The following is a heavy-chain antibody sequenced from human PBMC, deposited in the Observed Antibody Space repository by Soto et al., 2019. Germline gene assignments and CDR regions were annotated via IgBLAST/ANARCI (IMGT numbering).Heavy chain of an antibody. D-gene: IGHD2-2*01. Sequence: EVQLVESGGGLAQPGGSLRLSCSASGLTSRRYWMSWVRQAPGKGLEWVANIKQDGSEKYYVDSVKARFTISRDNANYPRYVHMSSLGAEYTAVYYCSRVTSRQKGACDYYYYKDVWGKGTTVTVS. CDR2: IKQDGSEK. CDR1: GLTSRRYW. V-gene: IGHV3-7*01. CDR3: SRVTSRQKGACDYYYYKDV. J-gene: IGHJ6*03.